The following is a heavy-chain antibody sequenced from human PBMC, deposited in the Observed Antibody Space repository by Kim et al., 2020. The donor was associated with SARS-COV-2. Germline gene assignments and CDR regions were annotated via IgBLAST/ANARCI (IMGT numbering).Heavy chain of an antibody. Sequence: GGSLRLSCAASGFNFSNYGMYWVRQAPGKGLEWVAVIGHDGSYKNYADSLKGRFTISRDNSKNTLYLQINTLRAEDTAVYFCARDTGQLGNYWGQGTLVTASS. CDR1: GFNFSNYG. D-gene: IGHD3-3*02. CDR3: ARDTGQLGNY. V-gene: IGHV3-33*01. J-gene: IGHJ4*02. CDR2: IGHDGSYK.